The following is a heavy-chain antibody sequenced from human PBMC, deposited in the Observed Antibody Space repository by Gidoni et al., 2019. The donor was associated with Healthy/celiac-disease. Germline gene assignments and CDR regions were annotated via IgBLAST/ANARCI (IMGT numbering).Heavy chain of an antibody. D-gene: IGHD3-10*01. CDR2: IIPIFGTA. CDR3: ARAVPLAVRGVTRSGIPFDI. Sequence: GGTFSSYAISWVRQAPGQGLEWMGGIIPIFGTANYAQKFQGRVTITADKSTSTAYMELSSLRSEDTAVYYCARAVPLAVRGVTRSGIPFDIWGQGTMVTVSS. V-gene: IGHV1-69*06. J-gene: IGHJ3*02. CDR1: GGTFSSYA.